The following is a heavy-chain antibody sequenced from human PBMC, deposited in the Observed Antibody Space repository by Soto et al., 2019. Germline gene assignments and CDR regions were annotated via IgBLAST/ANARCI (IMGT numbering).Heavy chain of an antibody. V-gene: IGHV3-74*01. Sequence: EEQLVQSGGGLVQPGGSMRLSCAASGFTFSNYWMHWVRQAPGKGLVWVSSIKFDGSLTPYAASVKGRFTISRDNAKNTVFLQMNGLSAEDTAVYYCARDEGNAMVRGYANWGQGTLVTVSS. CDR1: GFTFSNYW. J-gene: IGHJ4*02. D-gene: IGHD3-10*01. CDR3: ARDEGNAMVRGYAN. CDR2: IKFDGSLT.